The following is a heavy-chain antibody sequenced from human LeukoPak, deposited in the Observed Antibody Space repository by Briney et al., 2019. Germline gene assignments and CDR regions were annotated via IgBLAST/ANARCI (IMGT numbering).Heavy chain of an antibody. J-gene: IGHJ6*02. CDR1: GGSISSYY. CDR3: ARGVGYCSGGSCYYYYYGMDV. Sequence: SETLSLTCTVSGGSISSYYWRWIRQPPGEGLEGIGYIYYSGSTNYNPSLKSRVTISVDTSKNQFSLKLSPVTAADTAVYYCARGVGYCSGGSCYYYYYGMDVWGQGTTVTVSS. CDR2: IYYSGST. D-gene: IGHD2-15*01. V-gene: IGHV4-59*01.